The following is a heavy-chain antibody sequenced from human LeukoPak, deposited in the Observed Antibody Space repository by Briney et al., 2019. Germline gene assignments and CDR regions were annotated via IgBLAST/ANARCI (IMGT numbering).Heavy chain of an antibody. CDR3: SRGHYGLDV. V-gene: IGHV4-59*08. Sequence: SETLSLTCTVSGGSISSHYWTWIRQPPGKGLEWIAYIYYNGDIDYNPSLKSRVTISVDTSENQCSLKLNSVTAADTAVYYCSRGHYGLDVWGPGTAVSVSS. CDR2: IYYNGDI. CDR1: GGSISSHY. J-gene: IGHJ6*02.